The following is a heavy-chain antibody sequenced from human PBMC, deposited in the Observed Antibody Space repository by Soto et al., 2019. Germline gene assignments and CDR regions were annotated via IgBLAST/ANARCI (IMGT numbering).Heavy chain of an antibody. CDR1: GFTFSSYG. D-gene: IGHD2-2*01. J-gene: IGHJ5*02. V-gene: IGHV3-33*01. Sequence: GGSLRLSCAASGFTFSSYGMHWVRQAPGKGLEWVAVIWYDGSNKYYADSVKGRFTISRDNSKNTLYLQMNSLRAEDTAVYYCARDRVIQLLPIWPDPWGQGTLVTVSS. CDR3: ARDRVIQLLPIWPDP. CDR2: IWYDGSNK.